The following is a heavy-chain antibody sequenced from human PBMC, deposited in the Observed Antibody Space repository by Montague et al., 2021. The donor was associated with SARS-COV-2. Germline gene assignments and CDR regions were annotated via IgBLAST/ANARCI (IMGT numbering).Heavy chain of an antibody. D-gene: IGHD3-22*01. CDR3: ARVPDYCDSSGYYFDAFDI. CDR2: INHSGSI. Sequence: SETLSLTCAVYGGSFSGYYWSWICQPPGKGLEWIGEINHSGSINYNPSLKSRVTISVDTSKNQFSLKLSSVTAAGTAVYYCARVPDYCDSSGYYFDAFDIWGQGTMVTVSS. J-gene: IGHJ3*02. V-gene: IGHV4-34*01. CDR1: GGSFSGYY.